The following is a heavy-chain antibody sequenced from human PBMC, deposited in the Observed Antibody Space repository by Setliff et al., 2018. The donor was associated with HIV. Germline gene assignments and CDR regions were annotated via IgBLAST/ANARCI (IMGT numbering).Heavy chain of an antibody. CDR1: GFTFNNYW. CDR3: ARPFDQ. V-gene: IGHV3-7*01. J-gene: IGHJ4*02. CDR2: IKGDGSET. Sequence: HPGGSLRLSCESSGFTFNNYWMSWVRQAPGKRPEWVANIKGDGSETYYVDSVKGRFTISRDNAKNSPYLQMNSLRVEDTAVYYCARPFDQWGQGALVTVSS.